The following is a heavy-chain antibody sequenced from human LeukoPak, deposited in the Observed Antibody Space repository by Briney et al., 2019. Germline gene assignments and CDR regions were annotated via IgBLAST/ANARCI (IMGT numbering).Heavy chain of an antibody. V-gene: IGHV3-53*01. Sequence: GGSLRLSCAASGFTVSSNYMSWVRQAPGKGLEWVSVIYSGGSTYYADSVKGRFTISRDNSKNTLYLQMNSLRAEDTAVHYCARSWELLVFDPWGQGTLVTVSS. CDR3: ARSWELLVFDP. CDR2: IYSGGST. J-gene: IGHJ5*02. CDR1: GFTVSSNY. D-gene: IGHD1-26*01.